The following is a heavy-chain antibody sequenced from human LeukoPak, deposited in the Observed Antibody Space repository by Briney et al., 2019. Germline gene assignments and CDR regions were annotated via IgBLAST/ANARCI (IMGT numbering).Heavy chain of an antibody. V-gene: IGHV3-74*01. D-gene: IGHD5-12*01. Sequence: GESLRLCCAASGFTFSSYWMHWVRQTPGKGLVWVSRINSDGSSTSYADSVKGRFTISRDNAKNTLYLQMNSLRAEDTAVYYCAREGGYSGYEIDYWGQGTLVTVSS. CDR1: GFTFSSYW. J-gene: IGHJ4*02. CDR2: INSDGSST. CDR3: AREGGYSGYEIDY.